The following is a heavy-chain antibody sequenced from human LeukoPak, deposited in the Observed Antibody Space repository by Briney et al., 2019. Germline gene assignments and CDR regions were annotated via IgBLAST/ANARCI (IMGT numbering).Heavy chain of an antibody. V-gene: IGHV1-46*01. CDR1: GYTFTSYG. CDR3: ARVGDYSPRGWFDP. J-gene: IGHJ5*02. CDR2: INPSGGST. Sequence: ASVKVSCTASGYTFTSYGISWVRQAPGQGLEWMGIINPSGGSTTYAQKFQGRVTMTRDMSTRTLYMELSSLRSEDTAFYYCARVGDYSPRGWFDPWGQGTLVTVSS. D-gene: IGHD4-11*01.